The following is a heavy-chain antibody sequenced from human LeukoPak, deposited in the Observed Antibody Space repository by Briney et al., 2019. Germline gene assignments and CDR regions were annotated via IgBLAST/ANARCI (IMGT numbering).Heavy chain of an antibody. V-gene: IGHV3-23*01. D-gene: IGHD3-22*01. CDR3: AKITRDYYDSSGYPLEDC. J-gene: IGHJ4*02. CDR1: GFTFNSYA. CDR2: ISGSGGNT. Sequence: PGGSLRLSCAASGFTFNSYAMSWVRQAPGKGLEWVSAISGSGGNTYYADSVKGRFTIYRDNSKNTLYLQMNSLRAEDTAVYYCAKITRDYYDSSGYPLEDCWGQGTLVTVSS.